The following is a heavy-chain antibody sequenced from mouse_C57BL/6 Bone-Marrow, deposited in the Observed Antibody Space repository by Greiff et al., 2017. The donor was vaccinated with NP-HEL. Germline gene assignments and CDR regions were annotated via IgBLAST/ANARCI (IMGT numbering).Heavy chain of an antibody. D-gene: IGHD2-4*01. CDR3: ARWAYDYAPYFDV. V-gene: IGHV1-69*01. CDR2: IDPSDSYT. J-gene: IGHJ1*03. CDR1: GYTFTSYW. Sequence: VQLQQPGAELVMPGASVKLSCKASGYTFTSYWMHWVKQRPGQGLEWIGEIDPSDSYTNYNQKFKGKSTLTGDKSSSTAYMQLRRLTSEDSAVYDCARWAYDYAPYFDVGGTGTTVTVSA.